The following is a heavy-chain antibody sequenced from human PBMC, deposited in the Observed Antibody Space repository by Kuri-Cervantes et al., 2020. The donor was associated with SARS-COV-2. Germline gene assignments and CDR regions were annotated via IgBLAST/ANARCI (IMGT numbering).Heavy chain of an antibody. CDR3: ARGRELGALGCYFDY. D-gene: IGHD7-27*01. V-gene: IGHV3-30-3*01. CDR2: ISYDGSNK. Sequence: GGSLRLSCTASGFIFSDYYMTWIRQAPGKGLEWVAVISYDGSNKYYADSVKGRFTISRDNSENTLYLQMNSLRAEDTAVYYCARGRELGALGCYFDYWGQGTLVTVSS. CDR1: GFIFSDYY. J-gene: IGHJ4*02.